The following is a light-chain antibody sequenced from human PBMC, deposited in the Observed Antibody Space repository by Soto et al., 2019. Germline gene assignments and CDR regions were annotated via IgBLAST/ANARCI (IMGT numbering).Light chain of an antibody. CDR1: SSDVGGFNY. J-gene: IGLJ1*01. Sequence: QSARAQPRSVSGSPGQSVTMSCTGTSSDVGGFNYVSWYQQHPGKAPKFIIYDVSGRPSGVPDRFSGSKSGNTASLTISGLQAEDEADYYCCSYGHRYYVFGTGTKLTVL. V-gene: IGLV2-11*01. CDR3: CSYGHRYYV. CDR2: DVS.